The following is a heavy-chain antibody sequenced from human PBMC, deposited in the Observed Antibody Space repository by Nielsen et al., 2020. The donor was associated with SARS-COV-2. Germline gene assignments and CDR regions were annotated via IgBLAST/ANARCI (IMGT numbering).Heavy chain of an antibody. V-gene: IGHV1-3*01. Sequence: ASVKVSCKASGYTFTSYAMHWVRQAPGQRLEWMGWINAGNGNTKYSQKFQGRVTITRDTSASTAYMELSSLRSEDTAVYYCAREEDSSGSGAFDIWGQGTMVTVSS. CDR1: GYTFTSYA. J-gene: IGHJ3*02. CDR2: INAGNGNT. CDR3: AREEDSSGSGAFDI. D-gene: IGHD3-22*01.